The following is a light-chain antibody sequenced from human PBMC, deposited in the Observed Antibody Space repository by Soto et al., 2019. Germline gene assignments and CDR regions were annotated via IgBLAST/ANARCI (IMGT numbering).Light chain of an antibody. V-gene: IGLV2-14*03. CDR3: NSYTGTSARYA. J-gene: IGLJ1*01. Sequence: QSALTQPASVSGSPGQSITISCTGTSSDVGCYNYVSWYQQYPGRAPKLIIFDVTNRPSGVSPRFSGSKSGNTASLTISGLQAADEADYYCNSYTGTSARYAFGTGTKLTVL. CDR2: DVT. CDR1: SSDVGCYNY.